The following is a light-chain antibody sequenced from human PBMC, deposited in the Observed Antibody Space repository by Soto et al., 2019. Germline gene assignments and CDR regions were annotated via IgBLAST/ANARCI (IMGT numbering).Light chain of an antibody. V-gene: IGLV2-8*01. Sequence: QSALTQPPSASGSPGQSVTISCTGTSSDVGGYKYVSWYQQHPGKAPKLMIFDVNKRPSGVPDRFSGSKSGDTASLTVSGLHAEDDADYYCSSHAGITSLGVFGTGTNVTVL. J-gene: IGLJ1*01. CDR2: DVN. CDR1: SSDVGGYKY. CDR3: SSHAGITSLGV.